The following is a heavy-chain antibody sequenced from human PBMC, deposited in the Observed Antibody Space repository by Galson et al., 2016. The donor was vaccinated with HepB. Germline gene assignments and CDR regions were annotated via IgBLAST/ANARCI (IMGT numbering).Heavy chain of an antibody. CDR1: GFTFSSYA. CDR3: AKCLWVRGVYPFDP. D-gene: IGHD3-10*01. Sequence: SLRLSCAASGFTFSSYAMNWVRQAPGKGLEWVSAILNSGASTSYAASVKGRFTISRANSKHTVYLQMTNLRAEDTAVSYCAKCLWVRGVYPFDPWGQGTLVTVSS. V-gene: IGHV3-23*01. CDR2: ILNSGAST. J-gene: IGHJ5*02.